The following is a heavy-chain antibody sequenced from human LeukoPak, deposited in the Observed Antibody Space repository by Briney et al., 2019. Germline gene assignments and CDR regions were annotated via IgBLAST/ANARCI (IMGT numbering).Heavy chain of an antibody. V-gene: IGHV3-23*01. Sequence: GGSLRLSCAASGFTFNNYAMNWVRQAPGKGLEWVSAISGSGGSTSYADSVKGRFTISRDSSKNTLYLHMNTLRAEDTAVYYCAKDTALNITVSAPSDYWGQGTLVTVSS. D-gene: IGHD3-3*01. CDR2: ISGSGGST. CDR1: GFTFNNYA. J-gene: IGHJ4*02. CDR3: AKDTALNITVSAPSDY.